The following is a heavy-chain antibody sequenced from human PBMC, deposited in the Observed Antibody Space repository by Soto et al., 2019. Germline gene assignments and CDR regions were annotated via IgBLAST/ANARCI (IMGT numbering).Heavy chain of an antibody. V-gene: IGHV3-30*18. CDR1: GFTFSSYG. CDR3: AKASGWYRCDFDY. D-gene: IGHD6-19*01. J-gene: IGHJ4*02. Sequence: GGSLRLSCAASGFTFSSYGMHWVRQAPGKGLEWVAVISYDGSNKYYADSVKGRFTISRDNSKNTLYLQMNSLRAEDTAVYYCAKASGWYRCDFDYWGQGTLVTVSS. CDR2: ISYDGSNK.